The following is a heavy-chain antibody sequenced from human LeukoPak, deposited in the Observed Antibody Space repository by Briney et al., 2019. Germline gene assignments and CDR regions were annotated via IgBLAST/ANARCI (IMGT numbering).Heavy chain of an antibody. CDR1: GGSFSGYY. V-gene: IGHV4-34*01. CDR2: ISHSGST. D-gene: IGHD2-15*01. Sequence: AETLSLTCAVYGGSFSGYYWSWIRQPPGKGLEWIGEISHSGSTNYNPSLKSRVTISVDTSKNQFSLKLSSVTAADTAVYYCATLAANTYYYYYGMDVWGQGTTVTVSS. J-gene: IGHJ6*02. CDR3: ATLAANTYYYYYGMDV.